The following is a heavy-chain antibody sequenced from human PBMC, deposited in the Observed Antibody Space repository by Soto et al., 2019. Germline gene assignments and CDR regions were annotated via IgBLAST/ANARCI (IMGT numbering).Heavy chain of an antibody. CDR3: VMVDNYVTPTPQDV. D-gene: IGHD3-16*01. CDR2: ISPYTGNT. Sequence: QVQLVQSGDEVKKPGASVKVSCKASGYIFVNHGIAWVRQAPRQGLEWMGWISPYTGNTHSASKVHGRLTMTTDTSTSTAYMDLGSLTSDDTAVYYCVMVDNYVTPTPQDVWGQGTTVSVSS. CDR1: GYIFVNHG. J-gene: IGHJ6*02. V-gene: IGHV1-18*01.